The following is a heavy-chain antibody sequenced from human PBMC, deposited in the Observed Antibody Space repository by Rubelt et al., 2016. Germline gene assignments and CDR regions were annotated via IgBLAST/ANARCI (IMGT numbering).Heavy chain of an antibody. D-gene: IGHD3-16*01. CDR1: GGSFSGYY. CDR2: LSIDGRI. Sequence: QVQLQQWGAGLLKPSETLSLTCAVYGGSFSGYYWSWIRQPPGKGLEWIGSLSIDGRIFYNPSLRSRITISLDTSKNQFSLKVTSVTAADTAIYFCARHQIIRDMTLGGWFDPWGQGTLAAVSS. CDR3: ARHQIIRDMTLGGWFDP. V-gene: IGHV4-34*01. J-gene: IGHJ5*02.